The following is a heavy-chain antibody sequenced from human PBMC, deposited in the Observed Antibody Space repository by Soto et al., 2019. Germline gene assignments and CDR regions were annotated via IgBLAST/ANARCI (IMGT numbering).Heavy chain of an antibody. V-gene: IGHV4-34*01. CDR1: GGSFSDYY. J-gene: IGHJ2*01. CDR3: VIEVPSRYFDL. Sequence: QVRLQQWGAGLLKPSETLSLTCAVYGGSFSDYYWTWIRQPPGKGLEWIGEINHSGSTNYNPSLKSRLTISVDTSKNQFSLKLSSVTAADTAVYYCVIEVPSRYFDLWGRGTPVTVSS. D-gene: IGHD1-1*01. CDR2: INHSGST.